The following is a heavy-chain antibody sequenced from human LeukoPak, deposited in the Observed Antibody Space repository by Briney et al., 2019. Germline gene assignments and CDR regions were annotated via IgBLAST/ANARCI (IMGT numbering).Heavy chain of an antibody. CDR1: GGSISSSSYY. V-gene: IGHV4-39*01. CDR3: ARLIGDYYDSSGYYHHFDY. CDR2: IYYSGST. J-gene: IGHJ4*02. D-gene: IGHD3-22*01. Sequence: PSETLSLTCTVSGGSISSSSYYWGWIRQPPGKGLEWIGSIYYSGSTYYNPSLKSRVTISVDTSKNQFSQKLSSVTAADTAVYYCARLIGDYYDSSGYYHHFDYWGQGTLVTVSS.